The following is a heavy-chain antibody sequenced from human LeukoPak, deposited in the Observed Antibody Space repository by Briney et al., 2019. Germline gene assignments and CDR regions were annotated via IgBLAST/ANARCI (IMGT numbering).Heavy chain of an antibody. CDR1: GFTFSSYS. CDR3: ARTATDTGEFDY. CDR2: ISSSSSSI. J-gene: IGHJ4*02. V-gene: IGHV3-21*01. Sequence: GGSLRLSCAASGFTFSSYSMNWVRQAPGQGLEYVSSISSSSSSIYYADSVKGRFTISRDDAKNSLYLQMNSLRAEDTAVYYCARTATDTGEFDYWGQGTLLTVSS. D-gene: IGHD6-13*01.